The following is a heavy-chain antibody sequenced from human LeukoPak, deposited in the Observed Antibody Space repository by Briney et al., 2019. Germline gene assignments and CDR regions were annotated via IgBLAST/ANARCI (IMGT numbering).Heavy chain of an antibody. V-gene: IGHV4-34*01. D-gene: IGHD3-10*01. CDR3: ARGYGITMVRGARSDY. Sequence: SETLSLTCAVYGGSFSGYYWSWIRQPPGKGLEWIGEINHSGSTNYNPSLKSRVTISVDTSKNQFSLKLSSVTAADTAVYYCARGYGITMVRGARSDYWGQGTLVTVSS. CDR1: GGSFSGYY. J-gene: IGHJ4*02. CDR2: INHSGST.